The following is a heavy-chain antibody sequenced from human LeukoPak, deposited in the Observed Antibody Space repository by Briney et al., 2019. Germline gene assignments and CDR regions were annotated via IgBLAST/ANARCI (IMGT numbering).Heavy chain of an antibody. CDR3: AKGSSMIVF. Sequence: PGGSLRLSCEASGFSFSSYGITWVRQAPGKGLEWVSGISGSSGNIYYADSVKGRFTISRDSSKNTLYLQMNSLRAEDTAVYYCAKGSSMIVFWGQGTLVTVSS. D-gene: IGHD3-22*01. CDR1: GFSFSSYG. CDR2: ISGSSGNI. J-gene: IGHJ4*02. V-gene: IGHV3-23*01.